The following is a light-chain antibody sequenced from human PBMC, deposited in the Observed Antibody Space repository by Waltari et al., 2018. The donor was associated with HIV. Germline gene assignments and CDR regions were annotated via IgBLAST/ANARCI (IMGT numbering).Light chain of an antibody. CDR3: QQSFSAPT. CDR1: QNITHY. Sequence: DIRMAQSPSSLSASIGDRVTNTCRASQNITHYLNWYHQRPGKAPRLLIYGATRLQGGVPSRFRGIGSGTFFTLIITSLQPEDFGTYYTQQSFSAPTFGRGTRVDIK. J-gene: IGKJ5*01. CDR2: GAT. V-gene: IGKV1-39*01.